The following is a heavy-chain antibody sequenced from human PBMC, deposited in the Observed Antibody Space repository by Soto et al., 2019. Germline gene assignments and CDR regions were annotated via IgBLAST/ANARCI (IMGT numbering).Heavy chain of an antibody. CDR2: IYYSGST. V-gene: IGHV4-39*07. CDR3: ARARSIRFLEFLNWFDP. CDR1: GDSISSRSYY. Sequence: SETLSLTCTVTGDSISSRSYYWGWIRQPPGKGLEWIGSIYYSGSTYNNPSLRSRVSMSIDTSKDQFSLKLKSVTAADTAVYYCARARSIRFLEFLNWFDPWGQGTLVTVSS. J-gene: IGHJ5*02. D-gene: IGHD3-3*01.